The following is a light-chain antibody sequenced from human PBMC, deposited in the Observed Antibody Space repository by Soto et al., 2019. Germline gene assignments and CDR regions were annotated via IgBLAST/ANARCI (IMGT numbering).Light chain of an antibody. CDR1: SSDVGAYNY. J-gene: IGLJ1*01. V-gene: IGLV2-8*01. CDR3: CSYADNTDYV. Sequence: QSALTQPPSASGSLGQSVTISCTGTSSDVGAYNYVSWYQQHPGKAPKLMIYEVTRRPSGVPDRFSGSKSGNMASLNISGLQAEDEADYYCCSYADNTDYVFGTGTKVTVL. CDR2: EVT.